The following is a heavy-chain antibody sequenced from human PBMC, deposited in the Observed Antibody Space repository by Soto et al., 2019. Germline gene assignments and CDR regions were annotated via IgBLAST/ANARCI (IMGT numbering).Heavy chain of an antibody. V-gene: IGHV3-30-3*01. J-gene: IGHJ4*02. CDR3: ARDWDSSSSGIDY. Sequence: PGGSLRLSCAASGFTFSSYAMRWVRQAPGKGLEWVAVISYDGSNKYYADSVKGRFTISRDNSKNTLYLQMNSLRAEDTAVYYCARDWDSSSSGIDYWGQGTLVTVSS. CDR2: ISYDGSNK. CDR1: GFTFSSYA. D-gene: IGHD6-6*01.